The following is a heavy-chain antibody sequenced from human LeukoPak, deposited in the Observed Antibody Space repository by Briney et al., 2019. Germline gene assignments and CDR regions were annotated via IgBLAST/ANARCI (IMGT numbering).Heavy chain of an antibody. CDR1: GFTVSSNY. D-gene: IGHD3-10*01. CDR3: AKDKGSGRDYYFDY. J-gene: IGHJ4*02. Sequence: PGGSLRLSCAASGFTVSSNYMSWVRQAPGKGLEWVSGISWNSGSIGYADSVKGRFTISRDNAKNSLYLQMNSLRAEDTALYYCAKDKGSGRDYYFDYWGQGTLVTVSS. CDR2: ISWNSGSI. V-gene: IGHV3-9*01.